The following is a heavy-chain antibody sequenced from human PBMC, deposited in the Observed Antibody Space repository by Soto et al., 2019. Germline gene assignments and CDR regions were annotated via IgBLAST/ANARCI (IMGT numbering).Heavy chain of an antibody. D-gene: IGHD1-1*01. V-gene: IGHV1-69*08. CDR2: IIPILGIA. Sequence: QVQLVQSGAEVKKPGSSVKVSCKASGGTFSSYTISWVRQAPGQGLEWMGRIIPILGIANYAQKFQGRVTMTAEKSTSTAYMELSSMRSEDTAVYYCAREGGRDGDYWGQGTLVTVSS. CDR1: GGTFSSYT. CDR3: AREGGRDGDY. J-gene: IGHJ4*02.